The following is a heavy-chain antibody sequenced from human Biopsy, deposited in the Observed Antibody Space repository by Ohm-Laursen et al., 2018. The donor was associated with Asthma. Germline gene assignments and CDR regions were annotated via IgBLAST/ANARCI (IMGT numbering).Heavy chain of an antibody. V-gene: IGHV3-30*03. CDR2: VSSDGHNK. D-gene: IGHD4-23*01. Sequence: SLRLSCAASGFVFSQCGMHWVRQGPGKGLEWVALVSSDGHNKYYEDSVKGRFTISRDNSKNRLYLQINSLRVEDSAVYYCARQSGHDYGGSSAFDTWGQGTVVAVSS. CDR1: GFVFSQCG. J-gene: IGHJ3*02. CDR3: ARQSGHDYGGSSAFDT.